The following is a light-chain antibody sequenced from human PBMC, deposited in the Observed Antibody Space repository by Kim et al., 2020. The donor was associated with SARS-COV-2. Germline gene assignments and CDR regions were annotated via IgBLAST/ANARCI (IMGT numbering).Light chain of an antibody. V-gene: IGLV3-1*01. Sequence: VSPGQTASITCSGDKLGDKYACWYQQKPGQSPVLVIYQDSKRRSGIPERFSGSNSGNTATLTISGTQAMDEADYYCQAWDSSTYVFGTGTKVTVL. CDR3: QAWDSSTYV. CDR2: QDS. J-gene: IGLJ1*01. CDR1: KLGDKY.